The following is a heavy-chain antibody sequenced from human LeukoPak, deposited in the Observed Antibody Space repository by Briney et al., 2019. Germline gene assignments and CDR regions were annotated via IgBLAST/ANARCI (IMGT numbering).Heavy chain of an antibody. D-gene: IGHD3-10*01. Sequence: AGGSLRLSCVASGFTFNNYGMHWVRQAPGKGLEWVAFISFDGSNKYHSDSMKGRFTISRDSSKNTLYLQMNSLRAEDTAVYYCSKGGYYGSGSNYNGRFYWGQGTLVTVSS. CDR3: SKGGYYGSGSNYNGRFY. CDR2: ISFDGSNK. J-gene: IGHJ4*02. V-gene: IGHV3-30*18. CDR1: GFTFNNYG.